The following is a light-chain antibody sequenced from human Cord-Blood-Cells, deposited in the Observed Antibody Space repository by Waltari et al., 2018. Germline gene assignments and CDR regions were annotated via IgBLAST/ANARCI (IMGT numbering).Light chain of an antibody. Sequence: DTQMTQSPSSLSASVGVRVNITCRASQSISSYLNWYQQKPGKAPKLLIYAASSLQSGVPSRFSGSGSGTDFTLTISSLQPEDFATYYCQQSYSTPYTFGQGTKLEIK. CDR2: AAS. CDR3: QQSYSTPYT. CDR1: QSISSY. J-gene: IGKJ2*01. V-gene: IGKV1-39*01.